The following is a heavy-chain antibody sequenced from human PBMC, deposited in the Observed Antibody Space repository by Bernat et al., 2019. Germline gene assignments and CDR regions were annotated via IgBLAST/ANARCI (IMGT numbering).Heavy chain of an antibody. V-gene: IGHV3-66*01. J-gene: IGHJ5*02. CDR1: GFTVSSNY. Sequence: EVQLVESGGGLVQPGGSLRLSCAASGFTVSSNYMSWVRQAPGKGLEWVSVIYSGGSTYYPDSVKGRFTISRDNSKNTLYLQMTSLRAEDTAVYYCARDTHDSSGYYAPGASWGQGTLVTVSS. D-gene: IGHD3-22*01. CDR3: ARDTHDSSGYYAPGAS. CDR2: IYSGGST.